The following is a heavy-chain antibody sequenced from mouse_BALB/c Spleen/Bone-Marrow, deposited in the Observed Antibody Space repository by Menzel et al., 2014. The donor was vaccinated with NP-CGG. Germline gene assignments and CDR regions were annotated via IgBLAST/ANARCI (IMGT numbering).Heavy chain of an antibody. V-gene: IGHV1S130*01. CDR1: GYTFTSSW. CDR2: IHPNSGNT. D-gene: IGHD2-1*01. CDR3: AREKIYGNYLWYFDV. J-gene: IGHJ1*01. Sequence: QVHVKQSGSVLVRPGASVKLSCKASGYTFTSSWMHWAKQRPRQGLEWIGEIHPNSGNTNYNEKFKGKATLTVDTSSSTAYVDLSSLTSEDSAVYYCAREKIYGNYLWYFDVWGAGTTVTVSS.